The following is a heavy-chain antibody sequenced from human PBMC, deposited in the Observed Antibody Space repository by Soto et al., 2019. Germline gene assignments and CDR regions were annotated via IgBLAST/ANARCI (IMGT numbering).Heavy chain of an antibody. CDR3: ARGSTVTTGFDY. CDR2: TYYRSKWYY. J-gene: IGHJ4*02. Sequence: SQTLSLTCAISGDSVSSDSAAWNWIRQSPSRGLEWLGRTYYRSKWYYSYAVSLKSRMTINPDTSKKQFSLQLNSVTPDDTAVYYCARGSTVTTGFDYWGQGTLVTVYS. CDR1: GDSVSSDSAA. D-gene: IGHD4-17*01. V-gene: IGHV6-1*01.